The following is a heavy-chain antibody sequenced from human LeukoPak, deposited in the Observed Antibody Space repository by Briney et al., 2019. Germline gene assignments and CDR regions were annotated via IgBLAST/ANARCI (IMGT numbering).Heavy chain of an antibody. Sequence: GGSLRLSCGASGFIFRKQGMQGVRQARGRGGEGVAVMWKEGSNEQYRDCVKGRFTISRDNAKNTLFVQVNSLRPEDTAVYYCAKPTWGSGSFLIDFWGQGTLVTVSS. V-gene: IGHV3-33*03. CDR1: GFIFRKQG. CDR3: AKPTWGSGSFLIDF. D-gene: IGHD1-26*01. J-gene: IGHJ4*02. CDR2: MWKEGSNE.